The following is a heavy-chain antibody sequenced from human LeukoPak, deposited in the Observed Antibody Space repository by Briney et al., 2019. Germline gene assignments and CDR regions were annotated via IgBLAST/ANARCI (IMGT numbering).Heavy chain of an antibody. CDR1: GFTFSSYA. J-gene: IGHJ4*02. D-gene: IGHD2-15*01. Sequence: PGGSLRLSXAASGFTFSSYAMSWVRQAPGKGLEWVSAISGSGGSTYYADSVKGRFTISRDNSKNTLYLQMNSLRAEDTAVYYCANSFYCSGGSCYDDYWGQGTLVTVSS. CDR2: ISGSGGST. V-gene: IGHV3-23*01. CDR3: ANSFYCSGGSCYDDY.